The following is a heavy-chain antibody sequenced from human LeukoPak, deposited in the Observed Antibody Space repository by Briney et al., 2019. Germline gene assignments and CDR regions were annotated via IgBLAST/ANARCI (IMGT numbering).Heavy chain of an antibody. Sequence: GESLKISCKGSGYSFTSQWIGWVRQMPGKGLEWMGIIYPGDSETRYIPSFQGQVTFSADKSISTAYLQWSSLKASDTAMYYCARLRISTVTTGGSFDIWGQGTMVTVSS. V-gene: IGHV5-51*01. CDR1: GYSFTSQW. CDR3: ARLRISTVTTGGSFDI. D-gene: IGHD4-17*01. J-gene: IGHJ3*02. CDR2: IYPGDSET.